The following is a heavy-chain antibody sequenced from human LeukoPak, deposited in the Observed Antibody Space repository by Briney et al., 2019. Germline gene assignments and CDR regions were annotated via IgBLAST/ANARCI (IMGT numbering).Heavy chain of an antibody. Sequence: GGSLRLSCVASGFTFSSYGMHWVRQAPGKGLEWVAVISYDGSNKYYADSVKGRFTISRDNSKNTLYLQMNSLRAEDTAVYYCARDSIAAGLAFDSWGQGTLVTVSS. J-gene: IGHJ4*02. V-gene: IGHV3-30*19. CDR3: ARDSIAAGLAFDS. CDR1: GFTFSSYG. CDR2: ISYDGSNK. D-gene: IGHD6-6*01.